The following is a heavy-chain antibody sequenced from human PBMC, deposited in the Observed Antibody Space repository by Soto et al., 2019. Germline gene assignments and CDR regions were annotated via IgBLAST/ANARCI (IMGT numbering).Heavy chain of an antibody. D-gene: IGHD6-19*01. CDR3: ARDDGLRSPNVKAFAI. V-gene: IGHV3-21*01. CDR1: GFTFSRYY. Sequence: ELQLVESGGGLVEPGASLRLSCAASGFTFSRYYMNWFRQAPGKGLECVSSISTTSTYTHYADSLNGRFTISRDNAKKLLYLQMDSLRAEDTAVYYCARDDGLRSPNVKAFAIWGQGTKVTVSS. J-gene: IGHJ3*02. CDR2: ISTTSTYT.